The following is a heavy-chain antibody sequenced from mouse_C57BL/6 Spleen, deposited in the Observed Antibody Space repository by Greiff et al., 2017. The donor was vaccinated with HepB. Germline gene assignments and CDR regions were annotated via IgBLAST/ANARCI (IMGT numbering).Heavy chain of an antibody. J-gene: IGHJ4*01. CDR1: GYTFTSYW. V-gene: IGHV1-72*01. Sequence: QLQQPGAELVKPGASVKLSCKASGYTFTSYWMHWVKQRPGRGLEWIGRIDPNSGGTKYNEKFKSKATLTVDKPSSTAYMQLSSLTSEDSAVYYCAIPESLYEYDEGYAMDYWGQGTSVTVSS. CDR2: IDPNSGGT. D-gene: IGHD2-4*01. CDR3: AIPESLYEYDEGYAMDY.